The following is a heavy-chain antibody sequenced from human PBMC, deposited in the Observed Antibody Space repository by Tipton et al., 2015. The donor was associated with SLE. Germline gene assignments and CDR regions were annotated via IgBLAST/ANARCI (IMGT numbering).Heavy chain of an antibody. CDR3: ARTYYYGSGSLD. J-gene: IGHJ4*02. CDR2: IIPIFGTA. Sequence: QSGAEVKKPGSSVKVSCKASGGTFSSYAISWVRQAPGQGLEWMGGIIPIFGTANYARKFQGRVTITADESTSTAYMELSSLRSEDTAVYYCARTYYYGSGSLDWGQGTLVTVSS. V-gene: IGHV1-69*01. CDR1: GGTFSSYA. D-gene: IGHD3-10*01.